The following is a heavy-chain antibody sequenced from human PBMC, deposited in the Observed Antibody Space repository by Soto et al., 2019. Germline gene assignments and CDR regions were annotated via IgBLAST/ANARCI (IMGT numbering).Heavy chain of an antibody. CDR2: ILPVSAPP. CDR3: ATDSNYDGSNSF. CDR1: GGTLNNYA. V-gene: IGHV1-69*01. J-gene: IGHJ4*02. Sequence: QVQLVQSGAEVKKPGSSVRVSCKASGGTLNNYAINWVRQAPGQGLEWMGGILPVSAPPDYAQKFRGRVSITADHSTSTCYMDLSRLQSDDTAVYFCATDSNYDGSNSFWGQGTLITVSS. D-gene: IGHD5-12*01.